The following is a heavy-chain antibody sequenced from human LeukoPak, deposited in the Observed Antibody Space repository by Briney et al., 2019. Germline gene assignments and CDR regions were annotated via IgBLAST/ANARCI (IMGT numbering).Heavy chain of an antibody. CDR3: AREDYDILTGYSGITY. V-gene: IGHV3-20*04. Sequence: PGGSLILFCAASGFTFYDYGMSWFRQAPGKGLEWGSGINWHGGSTGYADSVKGRFTISRDNAKNFLYLQMNSLRAEDTALYYCAREDYDILTGYSGITYWGQGTLVTVSS. CDR2: INWHGGST. D-gene: IGHD3-9*01. CDR1: GFTFYDYG. J-gene: IGHJ4*02.